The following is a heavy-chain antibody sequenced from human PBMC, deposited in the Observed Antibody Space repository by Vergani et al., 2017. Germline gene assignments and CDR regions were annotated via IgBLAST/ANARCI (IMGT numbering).Heavy chain of an antibody. CDR3: AKDIVVVVAATHNYYYGMDV. Sequence: QVQLVESGGGLVKPGGSLRLSCAASGFTFSDYYMSWIRQAPGKGLEWVSYISSSSSYIYYADSVKGRFTISRDNAKNSLYLQMNSLRAEDTAVYYCAKDIVVVVAATHNYYYGMDVWGQGTTVTVSS. V-gene: IGHV3-11*06. CDR1: GFTFSDYY. D-gene: IGHD2-15*01. J-gene: IGHJ6*02. CDR2: ISSSSSYI.